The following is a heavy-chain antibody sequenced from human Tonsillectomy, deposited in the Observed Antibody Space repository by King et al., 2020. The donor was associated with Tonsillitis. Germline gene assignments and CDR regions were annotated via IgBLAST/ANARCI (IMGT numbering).Heavy chain of an antibody. CDR2: MYPGDSDT. CDR1: GYTFTDYW. V-gene: IGHV5-51*01. J-gene: IGHJ3*02. CDR3: AGRAASAIIDAFDI. Sequence: QLVQSGAEVKQPGESLKISCQSSGYTFTDYWIAWVRQMPGKGLEWMGIMYPGDSDTKYNPSFQGQVTMSADKSISIAHLQWSSLKASDTAIYYCAGRAASAIIDAFDIWGQGTMVTVSS.